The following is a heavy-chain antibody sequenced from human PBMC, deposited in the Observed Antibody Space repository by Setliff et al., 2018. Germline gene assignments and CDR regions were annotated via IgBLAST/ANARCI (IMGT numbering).Heavy chain of an antibody. V-gene: IGHV4-59*01. D-gene: IGHD3-16*01. J-gene: IGHJ4*02. CDR1: GGSISSYY. Sequence: SETLSLTCTVSGGSISSYYWSWIRQPPGKRLEWIGYIYYSGSTNYNPSLESRATISVDTSKNQFSLRLNSATAADTAVYYCARLRGAFDYWGQGTLVTV. CDR2: IYYSGST. CDR3: ARLRGAFDY.